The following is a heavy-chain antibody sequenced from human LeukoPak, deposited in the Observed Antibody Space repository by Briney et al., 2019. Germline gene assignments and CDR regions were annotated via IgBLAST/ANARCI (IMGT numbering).Heavy chain of an antibody. CDR1: GYSISSGYY. CDR3: ASAGSGSHYLTYYYYYYGMDV. V-gene: IGHV4-38-2*01. Sequence: SETLSLTCAVSGYSISSGYYWGWIRQPPGKGLEWIGSIYHSGSTYYNPSLKSRVTISVDTSKNQFSLKLSSVTAADTAVYYCASAGSGSHYLTYYYYYYGMDVWGKGTTVTVSS. J-gene: IGHJ6*04. CDR2: IYHSGST. D-gene: IGHD3-10*01.